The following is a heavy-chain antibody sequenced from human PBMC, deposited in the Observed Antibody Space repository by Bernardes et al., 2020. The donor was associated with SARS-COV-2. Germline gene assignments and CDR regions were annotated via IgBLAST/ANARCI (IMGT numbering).Heavy chain of an antibody. V-gene: IGHV4-34*01. D-gene: IGHD3-9*01. J-gene: IGHJ4*02. CDR3: ARVRGGIYDILTGYFRAFDY. Sequence: TLSLTCAVYGGSFSGYYWSWIRQPPGKGLEWIGEINHSGSTNYNPSLKSRVTISVDTSKNQFSLKLSSVTAADTAVYYCARVRGGIYDILTGYFRAFDYWGQGTLVTVSS. CDR1: GGSFSGYY. CDR2: INHSGST.